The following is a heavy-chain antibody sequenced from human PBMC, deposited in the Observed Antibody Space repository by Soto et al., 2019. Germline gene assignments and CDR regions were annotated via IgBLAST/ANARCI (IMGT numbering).Heavy chain of an antibody. CDR3: ASSRGSPVPLDY. CDR2: IYHSGST. D-gene: IGHD1-26*01. J-gene: IGHJ4*02. V-gene: IGHV4-4*02. Sequence: SETLSLTCAVSGGSISSSNWWSWVRQPPGKGLEWIGEIYHSGSTNYNPSLKSRVTISVDRSKNQFSLKLSSVTAADTAVYYCASSRGSPVPLDYWGQGTLVTASS. CDR1: GGSISSSNW.